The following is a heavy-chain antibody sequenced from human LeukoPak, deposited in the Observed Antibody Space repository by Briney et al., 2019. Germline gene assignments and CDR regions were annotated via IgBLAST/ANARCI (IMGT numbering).Heavy chain of an antibody. CDR1: GGSFSGYY. CDR3: ARAGREQPPDY. CDR2: INHSGST. D-gene: IGHD1-26*01. V-gene: IGHV4-34*01. Sequence: PSETLSLTCAVYGGSFSGYYWSWIRQPPGKGLEWIGEINHSGSTNYNPSLKSRVTISVDTSKNQFSLKLSSVTAADTAVYYCARAGREQPPDYWGQGTLVTVSS. J-gene: IGHJ4*02.